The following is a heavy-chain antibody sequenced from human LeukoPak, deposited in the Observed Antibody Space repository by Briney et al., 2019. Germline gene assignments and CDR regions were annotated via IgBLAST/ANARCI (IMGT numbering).Heavy chain of an antibody. CDR3: ARLQKGQVVTAVPIDY. D-gene: IGHD2-21*02. CDR2: TYHSGST. J-gene: IGHJ4*02. Sequence: SGTLSLTCAVSGGSISSSNWWSWVRQPPGRGLEWIGETYHSGSTNYNPSLKSRVTISIDKSKNQFSLKLTSVTAADTAVYYCARLQKGQVVTAVPIDYWGQGALVTVSS. V-gene: IGHV4-4*02. CDR1: GGSISSSNW.